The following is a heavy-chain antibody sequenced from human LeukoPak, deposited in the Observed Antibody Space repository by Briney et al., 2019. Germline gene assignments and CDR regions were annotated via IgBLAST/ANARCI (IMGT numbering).Heavy chain of an antibody. CDR2: ISYDGSDK. Sequence: GGSLRLSCAASGFTFSSYAMYWVRQAPGKGLEWGAVISYDGSDKFYADSVKGRFTISRDSSKNTLYLQMNSLRPDDTAVYYCARVYGEHYYRDVWGKGTTVTISS. CDR3: ARVYGEHYYRDV. V-gene: IGHV3-30*04. D-gene: IGHD4-17*01. J-gene: IGHJ6*03. CDR1: GFTFSSYA.